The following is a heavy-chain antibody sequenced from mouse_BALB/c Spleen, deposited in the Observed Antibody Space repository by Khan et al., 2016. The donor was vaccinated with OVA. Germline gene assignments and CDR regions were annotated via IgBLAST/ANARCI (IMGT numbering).Heavy chain of an antibody. CDR1: GYTFINYW. Sequence: QVQLQQSGAELAKPGASVKMSCKASGYTFINYWILWVKQRPGQGLEWIGWIYPGDVNTKYNEKFKDKATLTADKSSSTAYMQLSSLTSDDSAVYFCAREGYYGNYRAWFAYWGQGTLVTVST. V-gene: IGHV1-7*01. CDR2: IYPGDVNT. CDR3: AREGYYGNYRAWFAY. D-gene: IGHD2-1*01. J-gene: IGHJ3*01.